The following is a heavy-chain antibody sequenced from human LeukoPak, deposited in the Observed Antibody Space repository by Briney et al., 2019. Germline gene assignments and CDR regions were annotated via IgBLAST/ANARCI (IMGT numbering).Heavy chain of an antibody. CDR3: AREGLAYGSGSYFYYYYYGMDV. CDR2: MWYDGGNK. D-gene: IGHD3-10*01. CDR1: GFAFSTYG. V-gene: IGHV3-33*08. Sequence: GGSLRLSCIASGFAFSTYGMHWVRQAPGKGLEWVAIMWYDGGNKYYTDSVKGRFTISRDNAKNSLYLQMNSLRAEDTAVYYCAREGLAYGSGSYFYYYYYGMDVWGQGTTVTVSS. J-gene: IGHJ6*02.